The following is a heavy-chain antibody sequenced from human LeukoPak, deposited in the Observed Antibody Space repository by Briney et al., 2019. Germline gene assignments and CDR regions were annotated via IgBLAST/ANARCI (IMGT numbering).Heavy chain of an antibody. Sequence: PGRSLRLSCAASGFTFTTYNLHWVHQAPGKGLEWVAFTWSDGSEKFYADSVKGRFIISRDNSKNTLYLQMNSLRVEDTGLYYCARAQSATLSYYFDSWGRGTLVTVSS. V-gene: IGHV3-33*01. J-gene: IGHJ4*02. CDR3: ARAQSATLSYYFDS. CDR1: GFTFTTYN. D-gene: IGHD2-15*01. CDR2: TWSDGSEK.